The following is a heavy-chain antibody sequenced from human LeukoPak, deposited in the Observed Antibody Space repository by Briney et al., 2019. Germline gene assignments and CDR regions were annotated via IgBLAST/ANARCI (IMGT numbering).Heavy chain of an antibody. V-gene: IGHV4-30-4*01. J-gene: IGHJ5*02. D-gene: IGHD5-12*01. Sequence: SQTLSLTCTVSGGSISSGDYYWSWIRQPPGKGLEWIGYIYYSGSTYYNPSLKSRVTISVDTSKNQFSLKLSSVTAADTAVYYCARASVGSGYDADWLDPWGQGTLVTVSS. CDR3: ARASVGSGYDADWLDP. CDR2: IYYSGST. CDR1: GGSISSGDYY.